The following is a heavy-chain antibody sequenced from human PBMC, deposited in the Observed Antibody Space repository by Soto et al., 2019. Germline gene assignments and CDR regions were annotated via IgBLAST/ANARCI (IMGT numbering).Heavy chain of an antibody. Sequence: QAQLQESGPGLVKPSETLSLTCSISGGTIRSYYWSWIRPPPGKGLEWIGYIYFTGTTNSNPSLKRRVTISLDTYTPFSLKLRSVPAADTAGYYCARDTYDSTPVRGFDIWGQVTMVT. CDR3: ARDTYDSTPVRGFDI. J-gene: IGHJ3*02. V-gene: IGHV4-59*01. D-gene: IGHD3-22*01. CDR1: GGTIRSYY. CDR2: IYFTGTT.